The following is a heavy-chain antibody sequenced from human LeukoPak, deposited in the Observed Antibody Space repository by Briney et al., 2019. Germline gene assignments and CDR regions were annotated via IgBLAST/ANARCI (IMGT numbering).Heavy chain of an antibody. J-gene: IGHJ4*02. CDR1: GYTFTRYG. V-gene: IGHV1-18*01. CDR2: ISAYNGNT. CDR3: AVGTYYYDSSGYYPLDY. D-gene: IGHD3-22*01. Sequence: ASVKVSCKASGYTFTRYGISWVRQAPGQGLEWMGWISAYNGNTNYAQKLQGRVTMTTDTSTSTAYMELRSLRSDDTAVYYCAVGTYYYDSSGYYPLDYWGQGTLVTVSS.